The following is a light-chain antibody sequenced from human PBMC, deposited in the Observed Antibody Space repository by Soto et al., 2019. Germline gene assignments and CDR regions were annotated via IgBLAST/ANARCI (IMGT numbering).Light chain of an antibody. CDR1: SSNIGAGYD. V-gene: IGLV1-40*01. J-gene: IGLJ2*01. Sequence: QSVLTQPPSVSGAPGQRVTISCTGSSSNIGAGYDVQWYQQLPGIAPKLLVYGKNSRPSGVPDRFSGSKSGTSASLAITGLQAEDEAEYYCQSYDSSLSSVVFGGGTKLTVL. CDR2: GKN. CDR3: QSYDSSLSSVV.